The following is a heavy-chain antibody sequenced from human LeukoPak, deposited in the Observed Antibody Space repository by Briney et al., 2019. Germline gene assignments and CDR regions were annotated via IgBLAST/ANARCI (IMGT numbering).Heavy chain of an antibody. V-gene: IGHV3-30*18. J-gene: IGHJ5*02. CDR2: ISYDGSNK. CDR3: AKDSYRLHENWFDP. Sequence: PGGSLRLSCAASGFTFSSYGMHWVRQAPGKGLEWVAVISYDGSNKYYADSVKGRFTISRDNSKNTLYLQMNSLRAEDTAVYYCAKDSYRLHENWFDPWGQGTLVTVSS. CDR1: GFTFSSYG. D-gene: IGHD3-10*01.